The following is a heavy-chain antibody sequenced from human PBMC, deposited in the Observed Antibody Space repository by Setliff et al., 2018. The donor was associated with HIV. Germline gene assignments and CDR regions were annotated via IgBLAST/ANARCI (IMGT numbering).Heavy chain of an antibody. CDR2: INAGYGNT. Sequence: ASVKVSCKASGYTFTSYAIHWVRQAPGQSLEWMGWINAGYGNTKYSQKFQGRFTISRDNPKNSLYLQMTSLRAEDTAVYYCARDDSNGNTDAFDIWGQGTTVTVSS. CDR3: ARDDSNGNTDAFDI. J-gene: IGHJ3*02. CDR1: GYTFTSYA. V-gene: IGHV1-3*01. D-gene: IGHD5-18*01.